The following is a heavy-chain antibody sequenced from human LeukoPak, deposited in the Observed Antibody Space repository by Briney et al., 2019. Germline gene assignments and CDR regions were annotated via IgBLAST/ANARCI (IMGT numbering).Heavy chain of an antibody. Sequence: PGRSLRLSCAASGFTFSSYGMHWVRQAPGKGLEWVAVIWYDGSNKCYADSVKGRFTISRDNSKNTLHLQMNSLRVGDTAVYYCARERWGYTDYWGQGTLVTVSS. CDR3: ARERWGYTDY. V-gene: IGHV3-33*01. D-gene: IGHD6-13*01. J-gene: IGHJ4*02. CDR1: GFTFSSYG. CDR2: IWYDGSNK.